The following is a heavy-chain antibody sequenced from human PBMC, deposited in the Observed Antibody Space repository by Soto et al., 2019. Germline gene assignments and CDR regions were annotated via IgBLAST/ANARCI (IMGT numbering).Heavy chain of an antibody. V-gene: IGHV3-30-3*01. Sequence: QVQLVESGGGVVQPGRSLRLSCAASGFTFSSYAMHWVRQAPGKGLEWVAVISYDGSNKYYADSVKGRFTISRDNSKNTRYLQMNSLRAEDTAVYYCARSTRSYYDSSGYYSHHFDYWGQGTLVTVSS. J-gene: IGHJ4*02. CDR3: ARSTRSYYDSSGYYSHHFDY. D-gene: IGHD3-22*01. CDR2: ISYDGSNK. CDR1: GFTFSSYA.